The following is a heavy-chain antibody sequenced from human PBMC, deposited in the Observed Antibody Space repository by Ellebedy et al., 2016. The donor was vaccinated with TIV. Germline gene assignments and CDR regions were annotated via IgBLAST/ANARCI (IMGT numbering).Heavy chain of an antibody. Sequence: GGSLRLSCAASGFSFSSYWMTWVRQAPGKGLEWVANIRQDGSEQYYVDSVQGRFTISRDNARNSLNLQMNSVRAEDAAVYYCATDGSYGDYRSPTHAFVMWGQGTMVIVSS. V-gene: IGHV3-7*01. CDR1: GFSFSSYW. CDR2: IRQDGSEQ. J-gene: IGHJ3*02. CDR3: ATDGSYGDYRSPTHAFVM. D-gene: IGHD4-17*01.